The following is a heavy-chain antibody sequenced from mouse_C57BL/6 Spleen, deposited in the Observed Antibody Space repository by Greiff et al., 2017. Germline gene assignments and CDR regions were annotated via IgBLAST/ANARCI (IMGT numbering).Heavy chain of an antibody. CDR3: ERMSDYGRSYPFDY. V-gene: IGHV1-4*01. CDR2: INPSSGYT. CDR1: GYTFTSYT. J-gene: IGHJ2*01. D-gene: IGHD1-1*01. Sequence: VQLQQSGPELASPGASVKMSCKASGYTFTSYTMHWVKQRPGQGLEWIGYINPSSGYTKYTQTFKDKATLTADKSSSTAYMQLSSLTYEDSAVYDCERMSDYGRSYPFDYWGQGTTLTVSS.